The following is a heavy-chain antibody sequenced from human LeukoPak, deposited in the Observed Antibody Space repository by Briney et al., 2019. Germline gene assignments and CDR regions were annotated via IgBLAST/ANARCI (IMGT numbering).Heavy chain of an antibody. CDR1: GFTFDDYG. CDR3: ARGYCSGGSCWYFDY. V-gene: IGHV3-20*04. CDR2: INWNGGST. J-gene: IGHJ4*02. D-gene: IGHD2-15*01. Sequence: PGGSLRLSCAASGFTFDDYGMSWVRQAAGKGLEWVSGINWNGGSTGYADSVKGRFTISRDNAKKSLYLQMKSLRAEDTALYYCARGYCSGGSCWYFDYWGQGTLVTVSS.